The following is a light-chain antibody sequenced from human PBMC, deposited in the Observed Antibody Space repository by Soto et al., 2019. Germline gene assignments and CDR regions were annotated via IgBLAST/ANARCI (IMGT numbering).Light chain of an antibody. CDR3: QSYDKSLSGVL. Sequence: QSVLTQPPSVSGAPGQRVTISCTGTSSNIGAGYAVHWYQRLPGTAPKLLILSNSNRPSGVPDRFSGSKSGTSVSLAITGLQAEDEADYFCQSYDKSLSGVLFGGGTQLTVL. CDR1: SSNIGAGYA. CDR2: SNS. J-gene: IGLJ2*01. V-gene: IGLV1-40*01.